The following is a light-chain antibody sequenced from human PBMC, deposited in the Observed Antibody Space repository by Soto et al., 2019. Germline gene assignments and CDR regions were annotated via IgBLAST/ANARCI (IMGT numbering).Light chain of an antibody. Sequence: EIVLTQAPVTLSLSPGERATLSCRASQSVSSSYLAWYQQKPGQAPRLLIYDASNRATGIPARFSGTGSGTDFTLTINNLEPEDFAVYYCQVRTNWSIAFGRGTRLEIK. CDR2: DAS. CDR3: QVRTNWSIA. V-gene: IGKV3-11*01. J-gene: IGKJ5*01. CDR1: QSVSSSY.